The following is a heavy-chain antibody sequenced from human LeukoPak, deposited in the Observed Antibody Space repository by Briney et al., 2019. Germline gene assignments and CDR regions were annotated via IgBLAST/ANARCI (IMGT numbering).Heavy chain of an antibody. CDR3: ARVPRGGYYDRDWFDP. CDR2: MNPNSGNT. Sequence: ASVKVSCKASGYTFTSYDINWVRQATGQGLEWMGWMNPNSGNTGYAQKFQGRVTMTRNTSISTAYMELSSLRSEVTAVYYCARVPRGGYYDRDWFDPWGQGTLVTVSS. V-gene: IGHV1-8*01. D-gene: IGHD3-22*01. J-gene: IGHJ5*02. CDR1: GYTFTSYD.